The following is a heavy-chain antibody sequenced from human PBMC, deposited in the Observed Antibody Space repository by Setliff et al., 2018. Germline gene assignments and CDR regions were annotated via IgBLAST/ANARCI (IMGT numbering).Heavy chain of an antibody. CDR3: AIVFRYFDWLLPSRELNDY. V-gene: IGHV3-30*04. CDR1: GFPLSSYD. CDR2: ISYNGVAK. Sequence: GGSLRLSCAASGFPLSSYDMHWVRQAPGKGLEWVALISYNGVAKNYADSVKGRFTISRDNSKSTLYLQMNSLRPDDTAVYYCAIVFRYFDWLLPSRELNDYWGQGTLVTVS. J-gene: IGHJ4*02. D-gene: IGHD3-9*01.